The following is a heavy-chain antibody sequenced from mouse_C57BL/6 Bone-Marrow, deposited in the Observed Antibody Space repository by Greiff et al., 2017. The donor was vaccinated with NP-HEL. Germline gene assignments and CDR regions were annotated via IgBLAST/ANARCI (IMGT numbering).Heavy chain of an antibody. D-gene: IGHD1-1*01. V-gene: IGHV2-2*01. CDR1: GFSLTSYG. Sequence: VQLVESGPGLVQPSQSLSITCTVSGFSLTSYGVHWVRQSPGKGLEWLGVIWSGGSTDYNAAFISRLGIIKDNSKSQVFFKMNSLQADDTAIYYCASYYDGPFDYWGQGTTLTVSS. CDR3: ASYYDGPFDY. CDR2: IWSGGST. J-gene: IGHJ2*01.